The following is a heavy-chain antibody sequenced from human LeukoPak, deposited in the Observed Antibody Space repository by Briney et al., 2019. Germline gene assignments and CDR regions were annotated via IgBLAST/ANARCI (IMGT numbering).Heavy chain of an antibody. CDR2: IIPIFGTA. CDR1: GGTFSSYA. CDR3: ARAGYYGSGSYSSNYYYYYMDV. Sequence: SVKVSCKASGGTFSSYAISWVRQAPGQGLEWMGGIIPIFGTANYAQKFQGRVTITADESTSTAYMELSSLRSEDTAVYYCARAGYYGSGSYSSNYYYYYMDVWGKGTTVTISS. V-gene: IGHV1-69*01. J-gene: IGHJ6*03. D-gene: IGHD3-10*01.